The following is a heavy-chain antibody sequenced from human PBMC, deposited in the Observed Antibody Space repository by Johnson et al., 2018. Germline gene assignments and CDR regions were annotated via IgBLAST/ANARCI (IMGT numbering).Heavy chain of an antibody. D-gene: IGHD3-3*01. CDR3: AKGARYYDLSSGMDG. CDR2: ISYDGSNK. CDR1: GFTFSSND. V-gene: IGHV3-30*18. J-gene: IGHJ6*02. Sequence: QVQLVESGGGVVQPGRSLRLSCAASGFTFSSNDMHWVRQAPGKGLEWVAVISYDGSNKYYADSVKGRFTISRDNSKNTLYMQMNSLRDEDTAVFYCAKGARYYDLSSGMDGWGQGTTVSVSS.